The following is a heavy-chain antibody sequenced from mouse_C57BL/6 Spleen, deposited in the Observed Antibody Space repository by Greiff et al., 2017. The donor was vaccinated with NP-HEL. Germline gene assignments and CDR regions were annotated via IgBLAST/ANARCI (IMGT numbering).Heavy chain of an antibody. V-gene: IGHV1-55*01. CDR3: ARGNYRAWFAY. D-gene: IGHD2-1*01. CDR1: GYTFTSYW. Sequence: QVQLQQPGAELVKPGASVKMSCKASGYTFTSYWITWVKQRPGQGLEWIGDIYPGSGSTKYNEKFKSKATLTVDTSSSTAYLQLSSLTSEDSAVYYCARGNYRAWFAYWGQGTLVTVSA. J-gene: IGHJ3*01. CDR2: IYPGSGST.